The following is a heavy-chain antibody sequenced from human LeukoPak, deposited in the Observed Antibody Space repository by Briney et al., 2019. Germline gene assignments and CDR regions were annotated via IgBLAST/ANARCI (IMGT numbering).Heavy chain of an antibody. D-gene: IGHD3-16*01. CDR3: ARDQYEVPYYSNYDGMNV. V-gene: IGHV3-7*03. CDR1: GFTFSYYW. J-gene: IGHJ6*02. CDR2: IKQDGSEA. Sequence: GGSLRLSCTASGFTFSYYWMSWVRKAPGKGLEWVANIKQDGSEASYVGSVKGRFTISRDNPRNSLYLQMNSLRAEDTAVYYCARDQYEVPYYSNYDGMNVWGQGTTVIVSS.